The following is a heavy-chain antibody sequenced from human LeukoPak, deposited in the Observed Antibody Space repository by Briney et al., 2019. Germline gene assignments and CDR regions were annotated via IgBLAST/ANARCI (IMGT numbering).Heavy chain of an antibody. CDR3: AKGPRGTIFGVVSIRFDP. CDR2: ISGSGGST. CDR1: GFTFSSYA. D-gene: IGHD3-3*01. J-gene: IGHJ5*02. V-gene: IGHV3-23*01. Sequence: PGGSLRLSCAASGFTFSSYAMSWVRQAPGKGLEWVSAISGSGGSTYYADSVKGRFTISRDNSKNTLYLQMNSLRAEDTAVYYCAKGPRGTIFGVVSIRFDPWGQGTLVTVSS.